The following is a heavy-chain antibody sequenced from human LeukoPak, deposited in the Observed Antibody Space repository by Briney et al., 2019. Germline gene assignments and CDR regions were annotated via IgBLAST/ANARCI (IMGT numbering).Heavy chain of an antibody. CDR1: RFTFSTRW. J-gene: IGHJ6*04. Sequence: PGGSLRLSCAASRFTFSTRWMTWVRQAPGKGLEWVSSISSSSSYIYYADSVKGRFTISRDNAKNSLYLQMNSLRAEDTAVYYCARVSDIVATMGLEYYYYGMDVWGKGTTVTVSS. CDR2: ISSSSSYI. V-gene: IGHV3-21*01. D-gene: IGHD5-12*01. CDR3: ARVSDIVATMGLEYYYYGMDV.